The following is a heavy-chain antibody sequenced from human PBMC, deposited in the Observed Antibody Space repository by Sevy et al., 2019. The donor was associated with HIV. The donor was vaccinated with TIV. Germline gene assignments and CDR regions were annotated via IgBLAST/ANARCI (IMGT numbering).Heavy chain of an antibody. CDR2: ISWNSGGI. D-gene: IGHD4-17*01. Sequence: GGSLRRSCAASAFTLDDYAMHWVRQAPGKGLEWVSGISWNSGGIGYAESVKGRFTISRDNAKNSLCLQMNSLRAEETALYYCAKEGMTTVTKGDVYYYYGMDVWGQGTTVTVSS. CDR3: AKEGMTTVTKGDVYYYYGMDV. CDR1: AFTLDDYA. J-gene: IGHJ6*02. V-gene: IGHV3-9*01.